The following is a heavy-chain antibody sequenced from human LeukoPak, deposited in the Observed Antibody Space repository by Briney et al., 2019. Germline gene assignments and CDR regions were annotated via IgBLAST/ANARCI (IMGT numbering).Heavy chain of an antibody. CDR3: ARTGWGIAVAGKVFDP. Sequence: SQTLSLTCTVSGGSISSYYWSWIRQPAGKGLEWIGRIYTSGSTNYNPSLKSRVTMSVDTSKNQFSLKLSSVTAADTAVYYCARTGWGIAVAGKVFDPWGQGTLVTVSS. CDR1: GGSISSYY. V-gene: IGHV4-4*07. CDR2: IYTSGST. D-gene: IGHD6-19*01. J-gene: IGHJ5*02.